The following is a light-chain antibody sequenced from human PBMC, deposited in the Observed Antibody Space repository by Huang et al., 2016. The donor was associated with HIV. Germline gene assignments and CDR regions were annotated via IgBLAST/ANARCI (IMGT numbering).Light chain of an antibody. CDR1: QDIGTY. V-gene: IGKV1-9*01. Sequence: IQLTQSPSSLSASVGDRVTITCRASQDIGTYLAWYQQKPGRAPTVLFYGASRLQSGVTSRFSGSGSGTQVTLTISSLQPEDFAMYYCQQLNTFPLTFGGGTKVEF. CDR2: GAS. CDR3: QQLNTFPLT. J-gene: IGKJ4*01.